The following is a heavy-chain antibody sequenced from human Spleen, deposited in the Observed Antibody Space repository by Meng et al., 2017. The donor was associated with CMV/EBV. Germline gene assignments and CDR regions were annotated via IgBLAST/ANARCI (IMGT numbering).Heavy chain of an antibody. Sequence: KASGYTFTRYGISWVRQAPGQGLEWMGWIRVYNGKTSYAQKFQGRVTMTTDTSTSTAYMELRSLRSDDTAVYYCARDLVDTAMVRFDYWGQGTLVTVSS. CDR1: GYTFTRYG. V-gene: IGHV1-18*01. CDR2: IRVYNGKT. CDR3: ARDLVDTAMVRFDY. J-gene: IGHJ4*02. D-gene: IGHD5-18*01.